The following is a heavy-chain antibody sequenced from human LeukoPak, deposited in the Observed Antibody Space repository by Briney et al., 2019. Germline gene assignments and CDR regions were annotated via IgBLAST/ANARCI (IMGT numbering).Heavy chain of an antibody. CDR3: ATCTWLHYFDH. J-gene: IGHJ4*02. CDR2: ISGSGGST. V-gene: IGHV3-23*01. CDR1: GFTFSSYA. D-gene: IGHD2-8*01. Sequence: PGGSLRLSCAASGFTFSSYAMSWVRQAPGKGLEWVSAISGSGGSTYYADSVKGRFTISRDNSKNTLYLQMDSLRAEDTTVYYCATCTWLHYFDHWGQGTLVTVSS.